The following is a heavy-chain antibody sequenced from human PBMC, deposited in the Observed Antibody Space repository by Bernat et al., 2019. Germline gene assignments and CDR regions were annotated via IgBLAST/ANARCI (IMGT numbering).Heavy chain of an antibody. J-gene: IGHJ6*02. V-gene: IGHV1-18*01. CDR3: ARSYGGPPYYNGMDV. CDR1: GYRFTTYG. Sequence: QVQLVQSGAEVKKPGASVKVSCKASGYRFTTYGISWVRQAPGQGLEWMGWISTYNGDTNYAQKVQGRVTMTTDTSTTTVYMELRSLRPDDTAFYYCARSYGGPPYYNGMDVWGQGSTVIVSS. D-gene: IGHD3-10*01. CDR2: ISTYNGDT.